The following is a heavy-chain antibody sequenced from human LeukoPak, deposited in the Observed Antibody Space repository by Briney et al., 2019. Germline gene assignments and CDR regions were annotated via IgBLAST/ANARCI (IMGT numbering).Heavy chain of an antibody. CDR1: GFTFNTYS. CDR2: ISSSSSYI. V-gene: IGHV3-21*01. D-gene: IGHD1-26*01. Sequence: GGSLRLSCAASGFTFNTYSMNWARQAPGKGLEWVSSISSSSSYIYYADSVKGRFTISRDNAKNSLYLQMNSLRAEDTAVYYCARDPTGATRFDYWGQGTLVTVSS. CDR3: ARDPTGATRFDY. J-gene: IGHJ4*02.